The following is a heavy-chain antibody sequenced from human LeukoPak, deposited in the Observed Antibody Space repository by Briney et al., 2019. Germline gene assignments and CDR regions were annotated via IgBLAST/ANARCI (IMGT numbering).Heavy chain of an antibody. D-gene: IGHD2-15*01. CDR2: INPSGGST. Sequence: ASVKVSCKASGYTFTSYYMRWVRQAPGQGLEWMGIINPSGGSTSYAQKFQGRVTMTRDTSTSTVYMELSSLRSEDTAVYYCARGDCSGGSCYVYGMDVWGLGTTVTVSS. CDR1: GYTFTSYY. CDR3: ARGDCSGGSCYVYGMDV. V-gene: IGHV1-46*01. J-gene: IGHJ6*02.